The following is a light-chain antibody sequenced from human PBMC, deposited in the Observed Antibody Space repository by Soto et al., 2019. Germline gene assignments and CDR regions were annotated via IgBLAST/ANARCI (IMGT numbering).Light chain of an antibody. CDR1: QSISSW. CDR3: QQYRT. V-gene: IGKV1-5*01. CDR2: DAY. J-gene: IGKJ1*01. Sequence: DIQMTQSPSTLSSSVGDRVTITCRASQSISSWLAWYQQKPGKAPQLLIYDAYSLESGVPSRFSGSGSGTEFPLAISSLQPDDFATYYCQQYRTFGEGTKVEI.